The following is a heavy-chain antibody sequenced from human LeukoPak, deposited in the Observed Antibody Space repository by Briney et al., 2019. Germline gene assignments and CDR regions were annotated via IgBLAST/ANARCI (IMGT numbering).Heavy chain of an antibody. CDR2: VDPEDGER. Sequence: ASVKVSCKASGYTFTDNYIDWVQQAPGKGLEWMGRVDPEDGERIYAEKFQGRVTITADTSTDTAYMELSSLRSEDTAVYYCATIRVGASQLFDYWGQGTLVTVSS. CDR1: GYTFTDNY. V-gene: IGHV1-69-2*01. J-gene: IGHJ4*02. CDR3: ATIRVGASQLFDY. D-gene: IGHD1-26*01.